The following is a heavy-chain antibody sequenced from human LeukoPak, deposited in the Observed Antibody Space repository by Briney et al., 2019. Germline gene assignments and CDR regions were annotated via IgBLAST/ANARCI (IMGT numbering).Heavy chain of an antibody. CDR1: GFPFSTYS. J-gene: IGHJ3*02. CDR3: ARDESGDNDAFDI. V-gene: IGHV3-48*01. CDR2: ITSTSDTI. D-gene: IGHD2-21*01. Sequence: GGSLRLSCVTSGFPFSTYSMNWVRQAPGKGLEWLSYITSTSDTIYYADSVKGRFTISRDNAKNSLYLQMNSLRAEDTAVYYCARDESGDNDAFDIWGQGTMVTVSS.